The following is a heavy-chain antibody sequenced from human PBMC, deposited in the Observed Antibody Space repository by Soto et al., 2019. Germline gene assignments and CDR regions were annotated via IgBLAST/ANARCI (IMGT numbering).Heavy chain of an antibody. CDR1: GFTFSNYG. V-gene: IGHV3-33*03. Sequence: QVQLVESGGGLVQPGRSLRLSCVVSGFTFSNYGMHWVRQAPGKGLEWVAGIWYDGSGQRYAGSVQGRFTISRDNSKNTLYLKINHLRVEDTAVYYCSKDEVARKYYGHFLDVLGQGTTVTVSS. CDR3: SKDEVARKYYGHFLDV. D-gene: IGHD4-17*01. J-gene: IGHJ6*02. CDR2: IWYDGSGQ.